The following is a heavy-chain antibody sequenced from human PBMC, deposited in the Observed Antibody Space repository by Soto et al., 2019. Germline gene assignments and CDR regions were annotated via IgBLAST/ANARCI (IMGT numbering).Heavy chain of an antibody. V-gene: IGHV1-3*01. CDR1: GYTFTSYA. D-gene: IGHD6-19*01. Sequence: QVQLVQSGAEVKKPGASVKVSCKASGYTFTSYAMHWVSQAPGQRLEWMGWLNAGKGNTKYSQKFQGRVTITRDTSASTAYMELSSLRSEDTAVYYCARDPSSGWYGPIDYWGQGTLVTVSS. CDR3: ARDPSSGWYGPIDY. CDR2: LNAGKGNT. J-gene: IGHJ4*02.